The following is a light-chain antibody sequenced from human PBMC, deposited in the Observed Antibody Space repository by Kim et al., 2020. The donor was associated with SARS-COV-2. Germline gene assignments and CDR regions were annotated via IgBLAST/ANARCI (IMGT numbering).Light chain of an antibody. CDR2: DVF. CDR3: TSFTTSSTWV. Sequence: GQSITISCTGTSSDVGAYNYVSWYQQHPGKAPKLMIYDVFNRPSGISDRFSGSKSGNTASLTISGLQAEDEADYHCTSFTTSSTWVFGGGTKLTVL. CDR1: SSDVGAYNY. V-gene: IGLV2-14*03. J-gene: IGLJ3*02.